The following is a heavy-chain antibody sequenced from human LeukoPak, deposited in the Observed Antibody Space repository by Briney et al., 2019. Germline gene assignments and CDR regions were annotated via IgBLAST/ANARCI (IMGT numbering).Heavy chain of an antibody. D-gene: IGHD4-11*01. CDR3: ARYYSNYFDY. V-gene: IGHV4-34*01. CDR2: INHSGST. J-gene: IGHJ4*02. CDR1: GGSFSGYY. Sequence: SKTLSLTCAVYGGSFSGYYWSWIRQPPGKGLEWIGEINHSGSTNYNPSLKSRVTISVDTSKNQFSLKLSSVTAADTAVYYCARYYSNYFDYWGQGTLVTVSS.